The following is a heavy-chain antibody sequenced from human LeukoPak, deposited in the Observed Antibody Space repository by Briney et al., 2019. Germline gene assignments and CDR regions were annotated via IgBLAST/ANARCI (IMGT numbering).Heavy chain of an antibody. CDR3: ARDLRAGYSGSYSPFY. V-gene: IGHV1-69*13. CDR2: IIPIFGTA. J-gene: IGHJ4*02. D-gene: IGHD1-26*01. CDR1: GGTFSSYA. Sequence: GASVKVSCKASGGTFSSYAISWVRQAPGQGLEWMGGIIPIFGTANYAQKFQGRVTITADESTGTAYMELSSLRSEDTAVYYCARDLRAGYSGSYSPFYWGQGTLVTVSS.